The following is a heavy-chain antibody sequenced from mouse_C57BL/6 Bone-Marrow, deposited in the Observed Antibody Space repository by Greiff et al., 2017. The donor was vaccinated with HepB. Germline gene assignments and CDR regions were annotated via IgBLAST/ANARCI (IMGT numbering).Heavy chain of an antibody. CDR3: ARRDDYDFDY. CDR1: GFTFSDYG. Sequence: DVKLVESGGGLVKPGGSLKLSCAASGFTFSDYGMHWVRQAPEKGLEWVAYISSGSSTIYYADTVKGRFTISRDNAKNTLFLQMTSLRSEDTAMYYCARRDDYDFDYWGQGTTLTVSS. D-gene: IGHD2-4*01. V-gene: IGHV5-17*01. CDR2: ISSGSSTI. J-gene: IGHJ2*01.